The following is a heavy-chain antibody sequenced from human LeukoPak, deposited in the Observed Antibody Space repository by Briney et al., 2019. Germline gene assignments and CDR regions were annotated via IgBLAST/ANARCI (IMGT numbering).Heavy chain of an antibody. V-gene: IGHV3-21*04. Sequence: GGSLRLSCAASGFTFSSYSMNWVRQAPGKGLEWVSSISSSSSYIYYADSVKGRFTISRDNAKNSLYLQMNSLRAEDTAVYYCAKDRVTVIFWNAFDIWGQGTMVTVSS. CDR1: GFTFSSYS. CDR2: ISSSSSYI. J-gene: IGHJ3*02. D-gene: IGHD2-21*02. CDR3: AKDRVTVIFWNAFDI.